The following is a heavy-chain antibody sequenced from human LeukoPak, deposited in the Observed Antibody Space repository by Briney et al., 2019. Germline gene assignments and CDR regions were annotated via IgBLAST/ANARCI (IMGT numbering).Heavy chain of an antibody. CDR2: IYSGGST. D-gene: IGHD1-7*01. J-gene: IGHJ6*02. CDR1: GFTVSSNY. V-gene: IGHV3-53*01. Sequence: GGSLRLSCAASGFTVSSNYMSWVRQAPGKGLEWVSVIYSGGSTYYADSVKGRFTISRDNSKNTLYLQMNSLRAEDTAVYYCARTGTRSSDYYYYGMDVWGQGTTVTVSS. CDR3: ARTGTRSSDYYYYGMDV.